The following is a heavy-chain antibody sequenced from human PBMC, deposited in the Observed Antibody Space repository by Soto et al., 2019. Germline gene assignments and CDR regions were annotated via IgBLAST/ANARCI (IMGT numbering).Heavy chain of an antibody. CDR2: VHSSGTT. D-gene: IGHD1-7*01. Sequence: PSETLSLICTVSSGSINSFYWSWIRQPAGKGLEWIGRVHSSGTTNYNPSLKSRVTMSVDTSRNQFSLKLTSVTAADTAVYYCARDRIIGTSYSDYWGQGVLVT. J-gene: IGHJ4*02. V-gene: IGHV4-4*07. CDR3: ARDRIIGTSYSDY. CDR1: SGSINSFY.